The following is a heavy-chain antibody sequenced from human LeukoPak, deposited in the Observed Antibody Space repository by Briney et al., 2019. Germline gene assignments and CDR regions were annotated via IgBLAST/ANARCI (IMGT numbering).Heavy chain of an antibody. CDR3: ARSHCSSTSCVYYYGMDV. J-gene: IGHJ6*02. CDR1: GFTFSSFV. CDR2: ISSSGRST. Sequence: GGSLRLSCAASGFTFSSFVMNWVRQAPGKGLEWVLFISSSGRSTHNADTVKGRVTIFRDNAKNSLYLQMNSLRAEDTAVYYCARSHCSSTSCVYYYGMDVWGQGTTVTVSS. V-gene: IGHV3-48*03. D-gene: IGHD2-2*01.